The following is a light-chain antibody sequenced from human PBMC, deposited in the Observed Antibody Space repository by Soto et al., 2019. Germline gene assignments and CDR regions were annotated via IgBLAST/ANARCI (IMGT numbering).Light chain of an antibody. V-gene: IGKV3-20*01. CDR3: QQYGSAPNT. J-gene: IGKJ3*01. CDR1: QSVRNNY. Sequence: EIVLTQSPGTLSLSPGERATLSCRASQSVRNNYFAWYQQKPGQAPRLLIHDASTRATGIPDRFSGSGSGTDFTLTINRLEPGDFAVYYCQQYGSAPNTFGPGTKVDI. CDR2: DAS.